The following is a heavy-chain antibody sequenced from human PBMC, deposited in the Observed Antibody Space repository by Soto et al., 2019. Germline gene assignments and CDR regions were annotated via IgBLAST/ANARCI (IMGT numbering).Heavy chain of an antibody. CDR2: INPNSGAT. J-gene: IGHJ4*02. CDR1: GYNFIGYY. Sequence: ASVKVSCKTSGYNFIGYYIHWVRQTPGQGLEWMGWINPNSGATTYAEKFQGRVTMTRDRSITTAYMELSSLRSDDTAVYSCARDMVSTIGDFDFWGQGTPVTVSS. V-gene: IGHV1-2*02. D-gene: IGHD2-21*01. CDR3: ARDMVSTIGDFDF.